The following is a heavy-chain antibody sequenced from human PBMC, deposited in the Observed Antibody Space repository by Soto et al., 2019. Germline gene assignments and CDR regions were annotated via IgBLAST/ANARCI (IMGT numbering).Heavy chain of an antibody. D-gene: IGHD4-17*01. CDR1: GGSISSYY. V-gene: IGHV4-59*01. CDR3: ARYNDYGDAFDI. Sequence: QVQLQESGPGLVKPSETLSLTCTVSGGSISSYYWSWIRQPPGKGLEWIGYIYYSGSTNYNPSLTSRVTISVDTSKNQVSLKRSSVTAADTAVYYCARYNDYGDAFDIWGQGTMVTVSS. J-gene: IGHJ3*02. CDR2: IYYSGST.